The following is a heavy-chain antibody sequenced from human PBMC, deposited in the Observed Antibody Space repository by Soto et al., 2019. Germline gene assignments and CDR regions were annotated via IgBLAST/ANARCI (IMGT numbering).Heavy chain of an antibody. Sequence: SSETLSLTCSVSGDSISNLDYFWAWIRQPPGQALEYIGYIYKSATTYYNPSFESRVAISVDTSKSQFALNVTSVTAADTAVYFCARGRYCLTGRCFPNWFDSWGQGALVTVSS. D-gene: IGHD7-27*01. V-gene: IGHV4-30-4*01. CDR3: ARGRYCLTGRCFPNWFDS. CDR2: IYKSATT. CDR1: GDSISNLDYF. J-gene: IGHJ5*01.